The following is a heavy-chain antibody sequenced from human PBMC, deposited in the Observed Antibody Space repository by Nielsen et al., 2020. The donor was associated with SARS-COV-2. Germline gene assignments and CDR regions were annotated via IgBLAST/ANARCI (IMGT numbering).Heavy chain of an antibody. D-gene: IGHD4-17*01. V-gene: IGHV4-39*07. CDR3: ANGDYGGGYYYYYGMDV. J-gene: IGHJ6*02. CDR2: IYYSGST. Sequence: SETLSLTCTVSGGSISSSSYYWGWIRQPPGKGLEWIGSIYYSGSTNYNPSLKSRVTISVDTSKNQFSLKLSSVTAADTAVYYCANGDYGGGYYYYYGMDVWGQGTTVTVSS. CDR1: GGSISSSSYY.